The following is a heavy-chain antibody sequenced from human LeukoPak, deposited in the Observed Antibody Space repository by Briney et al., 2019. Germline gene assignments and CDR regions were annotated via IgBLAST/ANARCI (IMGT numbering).Heavy chain of an antibody. CDR3: AKSTLTGYYYDSSGS. Sequence: PGGSLRLSCAASGFTFSYHWMTWVRQAPGKGLEWVANIKNDGTVKNYVDSVKGRFTISRDNAKNSLYLQMNSLRAEDTGVYYCAKSTLTGYYYDSSGSWGQGTLVTVSS. CDR2: IKNDGTVK. D-gene: IGHD3-22*01. V-gene: IGHV3-7*01. J-gene: IGHJ4*02. CDR1: GFTFSYHW.